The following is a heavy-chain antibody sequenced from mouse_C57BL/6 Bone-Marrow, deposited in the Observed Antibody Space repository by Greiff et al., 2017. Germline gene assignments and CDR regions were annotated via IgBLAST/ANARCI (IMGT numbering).Heavy chain of an antibody. CDR1: GYTFTSYW. D-gene: IGHD1-1*01. J-gene: IGHJ1*03. V-gene: IGHV1-53*01. CDR3: ARGYYGSSPSFDV. Sequence: VQLQQPGTELVKPGASVKLSCKASGYTFTSYWMPWVKQRPGQGLEWIGNINPSNGGTNYNEKFKSKATLTVDKSSSTAYMQLSSLTSEDSAVYYCARGYYGSSPSFDVWGTGTTVTVSS. CDR2: INPSNGGT.